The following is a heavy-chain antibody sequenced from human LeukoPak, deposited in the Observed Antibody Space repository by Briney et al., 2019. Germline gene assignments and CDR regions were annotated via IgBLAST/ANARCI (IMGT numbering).Heavy chain of an antibody. CDR3: ARGYFDSRGYSSPFDF. Sequence: SETLSLACTVYGASITNYYWGWIRQPPGKALEWLGYVHFSGSTNYNPSLRSRVLISLETSKNQVSLKVNSVTAADTAIYYCARGYFDSRGYSSPFDFWGRGTLVTVSS. V-gene: IGHV4-59*08. CDR2: VHFSGST. D-gene: IGHD3-22*01. CDR1: GASITNYY. J-gene: IGHJ4*02.